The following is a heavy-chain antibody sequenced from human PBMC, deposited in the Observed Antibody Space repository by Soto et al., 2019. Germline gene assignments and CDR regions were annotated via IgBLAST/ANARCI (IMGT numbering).Heavy chain of an antibody. CDR1: GFTFTNYG. CDR3: VKWNGYGDY. CDR2: FSGGSGTT. Sequence: VQLLASGGGLVQPGGSLRLSCVVSGFTFTNYGVTWVRQAPGKGLQWVSGFSGGSGTTHYRDSVKGRFTISRDDSKSTVYLQMNSLGVDDTDVYYCVKWNGYGDYWGQGTLVTVSS. D-gene: IGHD1-1*01. J-gene: IGHJ4*02. V-gene: IGHV3-23*01.